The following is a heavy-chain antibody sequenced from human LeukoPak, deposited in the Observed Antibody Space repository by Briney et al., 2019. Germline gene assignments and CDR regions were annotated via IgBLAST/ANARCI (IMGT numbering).Heavy chain of an antibody. CDR3: ARHQSYYYYMDV. V-gene: IGHV4-39*01. CDR2: IYYSGST. J-gene: IGHJ6*03. Sequence: SETLSLTCTVSGGSISSSSYYWGWIRQPPGRGLEWIGSIYYSGSTYYNPSLKSRVTISVDTSKNQFSLKLSSVTAADTAVYYCARHQSYYYYMDVWGKGTTVTVSS. CDR1: GGSISSSSYY.